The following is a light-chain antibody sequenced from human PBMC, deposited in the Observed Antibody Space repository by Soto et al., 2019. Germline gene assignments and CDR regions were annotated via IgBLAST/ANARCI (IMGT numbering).Light chain of an antibody. CDR1: SSDVGGYKY. Sequence: QSVLTQPPSASGSPGQSVTISCTGTSSDVGGYKYVSWYQQHPGKAPKLMIYGVSKRPSGVPDRFSGSKSGNTASLTVSGLQAEDEADYYCSSYAGNNHYVFGTGTKVTVL. V-gene: IGLV2-8*01. J-gene: IGLJ1*01. CDR3: SSYAGNNHYV. CDR2: GVS.